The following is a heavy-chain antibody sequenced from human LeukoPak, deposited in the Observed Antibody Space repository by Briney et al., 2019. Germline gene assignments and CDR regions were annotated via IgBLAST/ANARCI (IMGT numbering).Heavy chain of an antibody. D-gene: IGHD6-13*01. J-gene: IGHJ6*03. CDR3: ARVMGYSSSWYPYYYMDV. CDR2: INHSGST. Sequence: SETLSLTCAVYGGSFSDYYWNWIRQPPGKGLEWIGEINHSGSTNYNPSLKSRVTISVDTSKNQFSLKLSSVTAADTAVYYCARVMGYSSSWYPYYYMDVWGKGTTVTISS. CDR1: GGSFSDYY. V-gene: IGHV4-34*01.